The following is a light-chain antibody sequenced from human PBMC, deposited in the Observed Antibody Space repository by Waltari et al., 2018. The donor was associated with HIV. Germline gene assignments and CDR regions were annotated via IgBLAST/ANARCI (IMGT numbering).Light chain of an antibody. J-gene: IGLJ3*02. CDR3: SSYRNSRTWV. Sequence: QSALTQPASVSGSPGQWITLSCPGTNRDIGVYNFVSWYQQHPGKAPKLIIFEVSNRPSGVSDRFSGSKSGNTASLTISGLQAEDEADYYCSSYRNSRTWVFGGGTKLTVL. V-gene: IGLV2-14*01. CDR2: EVS. CDR1: NRDIGVYNF.